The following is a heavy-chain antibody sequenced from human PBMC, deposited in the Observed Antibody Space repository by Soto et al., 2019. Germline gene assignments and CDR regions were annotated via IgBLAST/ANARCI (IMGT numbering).Heavy chain of an antibody. Sequence: PSETLSLTCAVSGGSISSSNWWSWVRQPPGKGLEWIGEIYHSGSTNYNPSLKSRVTISVDKSKNQFSLKLSSVTAADTAVYYCARVCSGGSCYRLGRFDPWGQGTLVTVS. CDR3: ARVCSGGSCYRLGRFDP. CDR1: GGSISSSNW. CDR2: IYHSGST. D-gene: IGHD2-15*01. J-gene: IGHJ5*02. V-gene: IGHV4-4*02.